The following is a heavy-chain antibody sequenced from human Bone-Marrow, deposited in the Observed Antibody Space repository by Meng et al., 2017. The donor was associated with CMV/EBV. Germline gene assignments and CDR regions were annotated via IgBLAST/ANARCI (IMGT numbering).Heavy chain of an antibody. J-gene: IGHJ4*02. CDR3: AGVPSRLVAPMYYFDY. D-gene: IGHD5-12*01. V-gene: IGHV5-51*01. CDR1: GYSFTNYW. CDR2: VYPGDADT. Sequence: GGSLRLSCEGSGYSFTNYWIAWVRQMPGKDLEWMGMVYPGDADTRYSPSFQGQVTMSADKSISTAYLQWSSLKASDTAMYYCAGVPSRLVAPMYYFDYWGQGALVTVSS.